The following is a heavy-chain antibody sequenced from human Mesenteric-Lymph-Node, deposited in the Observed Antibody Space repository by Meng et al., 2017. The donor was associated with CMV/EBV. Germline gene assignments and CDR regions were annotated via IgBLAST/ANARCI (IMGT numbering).Heavy chain of an antibody. D-gene: IGHD2-2*01. CDR2: INPNSGGT. J-gene: IGHJ6*02. CDR1: GYTFTGYY. CDR3: ARFLVVPAATPYYYYGMDV. Sequence: SVTVSCKASGYTFTGYYMHWLRQAPGQGLEWMGWINPNSGGTNYAQKFQGRVTMTRDTSISTANMELSRLRSDDTAVYYCARFLVVPAATPYYYYGMDVWGQGTTVTVSS. V-gene: IGHV1-2*02.